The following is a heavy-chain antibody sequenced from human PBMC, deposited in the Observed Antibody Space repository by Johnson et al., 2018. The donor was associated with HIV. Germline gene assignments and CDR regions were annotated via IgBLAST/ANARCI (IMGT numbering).Heavy chain of an antibody. J-gene: IGHJ3*02. CDR2: IYSGGST. Sequence: VQLVESGGGLVQPGGSLRLSCAASGFTVSSNYMSWVRQAPGKGLEWVSVIYSGGSTYYADSVKGRFTIPRDNSKTTLYLQMNSLRAEDTAVYYCMLRTHAEKAFDIWGQGTMVTVSS. V-gene: IGHV3-66*01. CDR3: MLRTHAEKAFDI. CDR1: GFTVSSNY. D-gene: IGHD2-8*01.